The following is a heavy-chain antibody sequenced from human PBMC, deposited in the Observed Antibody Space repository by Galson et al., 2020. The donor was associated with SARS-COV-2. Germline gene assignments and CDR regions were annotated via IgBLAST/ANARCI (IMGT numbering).Heavy chain of an antibody. D-gene: IGHD1-7*01. CDR3: AREGRGTTSYFDY. CDR1: GFTFSSYQ. V-gene: IGHV3-48*03. J-gene: IGHJ4*02. Sequence: TGGSLRLSCAASGFTFSSYQMNWVRQAPGKGLEWVSYISSSGSTIYYADSVKGRFTISRDNAKNSLYLQMNSLRAEDTAVYYCAREGRGTTSYFDYWGQGTLVTVSS. CDR2: ISSSGSTI.